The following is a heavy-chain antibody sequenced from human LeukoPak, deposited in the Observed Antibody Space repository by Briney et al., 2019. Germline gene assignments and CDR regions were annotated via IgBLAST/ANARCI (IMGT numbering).Heavy chain of an antibody. V-gene: IGHV1-8*01. CDR3: ARDQDIVVVVAALRQREMGGFDP. D-gene: IGHD2-15*01. CDR2: MNPKSGNT. CDR1: GYTFTNYD. Sequence: APVKVSCKASGYTFTNYDINWVRQATGQGPEWMGWMNPKSGNTGYAQKFQGRVTMTRNTSISTAYVELSSLRSDDTAVYYCARDQDIVVVVAALRQREMGGFDPWGQGTLVTVSS. J-gene: IGHJ5*02.